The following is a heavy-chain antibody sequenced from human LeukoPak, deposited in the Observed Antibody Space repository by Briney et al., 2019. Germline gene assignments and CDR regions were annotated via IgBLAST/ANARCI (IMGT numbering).Heavy chain of an antibody. V-gene: IGHV4-38-2*01. Sequence: PSETLSLTCAVSGYSISNGYYWGWIRQPPGKGLEWIGTIYHSGSTYYNPSLRSRVTISVDTSKNQFSLKLSSVTAADTAVYYCARQGRDGYNRPYFDYWGQGTLVTVSS. CDR2: IYHSGST. CDR3: ARQGRDGYNRPYFDY. J-gene: IGHJ4*02. CDR1: GYSISNGYY. D-gene: IGHD5-24*01.